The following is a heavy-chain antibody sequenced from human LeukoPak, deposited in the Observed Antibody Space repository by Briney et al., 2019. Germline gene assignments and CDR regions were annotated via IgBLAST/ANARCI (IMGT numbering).Heavy chain of an antibody. CDR3: ARPNARIRGYSYGLRGYFDY. CDR2: IYTSGST. V-gene: IGHV4-4*07. Sequence: SETLSLTCTVSGGSISRYYWSWIRQPAGKGLEWIGRIYTSGSTNYNPSLKSRVTMSVDTSKNQFSLKLSSVTAADTAVYYCARPNARIRGYSYGLRGYFDYWGQGTLVTVSS. J-gene: IGHJ4*02. D-gene: IGHD5-18*01. CDR1: GGSISRYY.